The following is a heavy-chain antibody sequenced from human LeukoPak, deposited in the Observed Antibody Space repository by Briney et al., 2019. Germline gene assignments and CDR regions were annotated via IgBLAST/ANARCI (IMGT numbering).Heavy chain of an antibody. CDR3: AKVAGTYYYDSSGYYAFDY. CDR1: GFTFSSYG. V-gene: IGHV3-30*18. CDR2: ISYDGSNK. J-gene: IGHJ4*02. Sequence: PGRSLRLSCAASGFTFSSYGMHWVRQAPGKGLGWVAVISYDGSNKYYADSVKGRFTISRDNSKNTLYLQMNSLRAEDTAVYYCAKVAGTYYYDSSGYYAFDYWGQGTLVTVSS. D-gene: IGHD3-22*01.